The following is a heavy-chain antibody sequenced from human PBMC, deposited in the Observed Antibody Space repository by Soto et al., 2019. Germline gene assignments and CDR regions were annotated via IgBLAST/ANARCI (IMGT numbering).Heavy chain of an antibody. V-gene: IGHV4-31*01. D-gene: IGHD3-10*01. Sequence: QVQLQESGPGLVKPSQTLSLTCTVSGGSISSGGYYWSWIRQHPGKGLEWIGYIYYSGSTYYNPSLKRPVTISVDTSKNQFSLRLSSVTAADTAVYYCARVHYYGSGSYGAFDIWGQGTMVTVSS. CDR1: GGSISSGGYY. CDR3: ARVHYYGSGSYGAFDI. CDR2: IYYSGST. J-gene: IGHJ3*02.